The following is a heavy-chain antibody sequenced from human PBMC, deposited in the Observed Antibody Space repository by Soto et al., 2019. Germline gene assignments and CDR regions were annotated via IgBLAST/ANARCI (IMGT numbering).Heavy chain of an antibody. J-gene: IGHJ4*02. D-gene: IGHD3-3*01. V-gene: IGHV3-33*01. CDR2: IWYDGSNK. Sequence: GGSLRLSCAASGFTFSSYGMHWVRQAPGKGLEWVAVIWYDGSNKYYADSVKGRFTISRDNSKNTLYLQMNSLRAEDTAVYYCARALSPSYYDFWSGYYRGFDYWGQGTLVTVSS. CDR3: ARALSPSYYDFWSGYYRGFDY. CDR1: GFTFSSYG.